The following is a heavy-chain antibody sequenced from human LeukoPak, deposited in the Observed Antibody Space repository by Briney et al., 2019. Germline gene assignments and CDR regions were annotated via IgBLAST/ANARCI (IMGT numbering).Heavy chain of an antibody. CDR3: AKGRGTTIFGVAQSDY. J-gene: IGHJ4*02. Sequence: PGGSLRLSCEASGFTFSSYAMSWGRQAPGKGLEGVSALNGGGDYTYYAASVKGRFTISRDNSKNTLFLQMSSLRVEDTAVYYCAKGRGTTIFGVAQSDYWGQGTLVTVSS. D-gene: IGHD3-3*01. CDR2: LNGGGDYT. CDR1: GFTFSSYA. V-gene: IGHV3-23*01.